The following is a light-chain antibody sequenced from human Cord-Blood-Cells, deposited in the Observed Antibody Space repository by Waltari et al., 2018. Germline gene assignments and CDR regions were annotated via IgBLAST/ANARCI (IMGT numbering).Light chain of an antibody. CDR3: QQYYSTPLT. Sequence: DIVMTQSPDSLAVSLGERATITCKSSQSVFFSSNNKHYLAWYQQKPVPPPKLLIYWASTLESRVPYRFSASRSATDTTLPTRSLQAYYFAVYYCQQYYSTPLTFRAATKVEIK. V-gene: IGKV4-1*01. J-gene: IGKJ4*01. CDR2: WAS. CDR1: QSVFFSSNNKHY.